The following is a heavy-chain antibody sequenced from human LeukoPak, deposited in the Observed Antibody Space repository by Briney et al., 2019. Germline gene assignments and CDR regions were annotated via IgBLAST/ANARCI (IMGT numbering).Heavy chain of an antibody. Sequence: ASVKVSCTASGYTFTSYAMHWVRQAPGQRLEWMGWINAGNGNTKYSQKFQGRVTITRDTSASTAYMELSSLRSEDTAVYYCARSGDMATFDYWGQGTLVTVSS. D-gene: IGHD5-24*01. CDR3: ARSGDMATFDY. CDR1: GYTFTSYA. V-gene: IGHV1-3*01. J-gene: IGHJ4*02. CDR2: INAGNGNT.